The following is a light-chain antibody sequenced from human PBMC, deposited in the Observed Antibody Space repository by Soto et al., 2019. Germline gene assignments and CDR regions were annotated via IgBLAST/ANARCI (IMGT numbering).Light chain of an antibody. CDR2: DVS. Sequence: QSVLTQPASVSGSPGQSITISCTGTSSDVGGYNYVSWYQQHPGKAPKLVIYDVSNRPSGVSNRFSGSKSGNTASLTISGLQAEDEADYYCSSYTSSSTPYCVFGTGTKVTVL. V-gene: IGLV2-14*01. CDR1: SSDVGGYNY. J-gene: IGLJ1*01. CDR3: SSYTSSSTPYCV.